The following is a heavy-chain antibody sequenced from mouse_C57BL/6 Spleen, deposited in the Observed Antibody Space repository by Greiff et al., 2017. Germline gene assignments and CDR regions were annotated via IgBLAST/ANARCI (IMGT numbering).Heavy chain of an antibody. D-gene: IGHD2-5*01. CDR2: IDPSDSYT. CDR1: GYTFTSYW. V-gene: IGHV1-69*01. Sequence: VQLQQPGAELVMPGASVKLSCKASGYTFTSYWMHWVKQRPGQGLEWIGEIDPSDSYTNYNQKFKGKSTLTVDKSSSTAYMQLSSLTSEDSAVYYCARRTYYSNYGEGYYAMDYWGQGTSVTVSS. CDR3: ARRTYYSNYGEGYYAMDY. J-gene: IGHJ4*01.